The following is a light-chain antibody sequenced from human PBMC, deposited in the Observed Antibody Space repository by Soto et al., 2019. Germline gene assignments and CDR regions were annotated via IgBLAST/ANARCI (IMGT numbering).Light chain of an antibody. CDR2: DVS. CDR3: SSYTSSSTHV. V-gene: IGLV2-14*03. Sequence: QSVLTQPASVSGSPGQSITISCTGTSSDVGAYNFVSWYQQHPGKVPKLMNFDVSSRPSGVSDRFSGSKSGNTASLTISGLQAEDAGDYYCSSYTSSSTHVFGSGTKVTVL. CDR1: SSDVGAYNF. J-gene: IGLJ1*01.